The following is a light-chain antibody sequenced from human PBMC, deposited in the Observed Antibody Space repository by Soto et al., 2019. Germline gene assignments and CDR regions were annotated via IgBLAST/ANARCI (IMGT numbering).Light chain of an antibody. J-gene: IGLJ3*02. CDR2: SND. CDR1: SSNIGSNT. Sequence: QSVLTQPPSAAGTPGQRVTISCSGSSSNIGSNTVNWYQQLPGTAPKLLIYSNDQRPSGVPDRFSASKSGTSASLAISGLQSEDAADYYCAAWDDTVNGDVFGGGTKVTVL. CDR3: AAWDDTVNGDV. V-gene: IGLV1-44*01.